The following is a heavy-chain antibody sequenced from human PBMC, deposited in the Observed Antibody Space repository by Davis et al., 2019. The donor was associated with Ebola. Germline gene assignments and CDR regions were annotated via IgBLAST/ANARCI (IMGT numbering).Heavy chain of an antibody. Sequence: GESLKISCAASGFTFSSYTMHWVRQTPGKGLEWVAVMSYDGSYQYYADSVKGRFTISRDNSKNTLFLQMNSLRPEDTAVYYCARTYYFDDSGYRNAFDIWGQGTMVTISS. V-gene: IGHV3-30*04. D-gene: IGHD3-22*01. J-gene: IGHJ3*02. CDR2: MSYDGSYQ. CDR3: ARTYYFDDSGYRNAFDI. CDR1: GFTFSSYT.